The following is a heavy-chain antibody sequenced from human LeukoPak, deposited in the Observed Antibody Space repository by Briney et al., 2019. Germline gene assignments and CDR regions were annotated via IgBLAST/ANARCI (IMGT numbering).Heavy chain of an antibody. CDR3: TKDSNWSSDY. Sequence: GGSLRLSCAASGFTFSSYGMHWVRQAPGKGLEWVAHIRYDGNKKYYADSVKGRFTISRDDSKNTLYLQMNSLRGEDTAVYYCTKDSNWSSDYWGQGTLVTVSS. J-gene: IGHJ4*02. D-gene: IGHD1-20*01. CDR2: IRYDGNKK. CDR1: GFTFSSYG. V-gene: IGHV3-30*02.